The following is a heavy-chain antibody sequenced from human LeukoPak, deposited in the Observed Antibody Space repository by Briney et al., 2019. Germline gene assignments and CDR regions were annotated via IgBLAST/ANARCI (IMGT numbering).Heavy chain of an antibody. J-gene: IGHJ4*02. CDR1: GFTFSSYW. CDR3: ARGGRVSDFPFRY. D-gene: IGHD2-21*02. V-gene: IGHV3-74*01. Sequence: GGSLRLSCAASGFTFSSYWMHWVRHAPGKGLVWVSRINSDESSTSYADSVKGRFTISRDNAKNTLYLQMNSLRAEDTAVYYCARGGRVSDFPFRYWGQGTLVTVSS. CDR2: INSDESST.